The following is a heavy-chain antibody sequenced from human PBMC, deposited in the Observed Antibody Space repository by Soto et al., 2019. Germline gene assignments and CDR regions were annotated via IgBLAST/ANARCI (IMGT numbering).Heavy chain of an antibody. CDR2: ISYDGSNK. D-gene: IGHD1-26*01. CDR3: GKSGGGRDAFDY. CDR1: GFTFSSYG. V-gene: IGHV3-30*18. Sequence: QVQLVESGGGVVQPGRSLRLSCAASGFTFSSYGMNWVRQAPGKGLEWVAVISYDGSNKYYADSVKGRFTISRDNSKNTLYLQMNSLRAEDTAVYYCGKSGGGRDAFDYWGQGTLVTVSS. J-gene: IGHJ4*02.